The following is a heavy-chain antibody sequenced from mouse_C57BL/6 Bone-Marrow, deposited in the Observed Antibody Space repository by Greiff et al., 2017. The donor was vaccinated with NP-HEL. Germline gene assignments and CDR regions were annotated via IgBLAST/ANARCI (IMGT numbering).Heavy chain of an antibody. D-gene: IGHD3-3*01. CDR1: GFTFSDFY. J-gene: IGHJ2*01. CDR3: ARDAAVGQGFDY. V-gene: IGHV7-1*01. CDR2: SRNKANDYTT. Sequence: EVKLVESGGGLVQSGRSLRLSCATSGFTFSDFYMEWVRQAPGKGLEWIAASRNKANDYTTEYSASVKGRFIVSRDTSQSILYLQMNALRAEDTAIYYGARDAAVGQGFDYWGQGTTLTVSS.